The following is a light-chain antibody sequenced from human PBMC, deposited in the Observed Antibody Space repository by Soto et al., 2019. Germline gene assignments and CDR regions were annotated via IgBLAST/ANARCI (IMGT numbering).Light chain of an antibody. CDR3: GTWDDSLVSYV. Sequence: QSVLTQPRSVSAAPGQRVTVSCSGTSKNIGDNHVSWYQHVPGMAPKLVVYDNDRRPSELPGRFSGSKSGTSATLVITGLQTGDEADYYCGTWDDSLVSYVFGTGTKVTVL. J-gene: IGLJ1*01. CDR2: DND. CDR1: SKNIGDNH. V-gene: IGLV1-51*01.